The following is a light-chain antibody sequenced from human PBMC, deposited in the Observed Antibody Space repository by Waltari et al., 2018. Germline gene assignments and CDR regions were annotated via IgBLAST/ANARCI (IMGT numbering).Light chain of an antibody. V-gene: IGKV2-30*01. Sequence: DVVLTQSPLSLPVTLGQSASISCMSSQSLVYTDQVTLLNWYQHKLAQSPRLLIYKVSNRASGVPHRFSGSGSGTDFTLKISRVEAEDAGTYYYMQNSYWPYTFGQGTKLEI. CDR1: QSLVYTDQVTL. CDR2: KVS. J-gene: IGKJ2*01. CDR3: MQNSYWPYT.